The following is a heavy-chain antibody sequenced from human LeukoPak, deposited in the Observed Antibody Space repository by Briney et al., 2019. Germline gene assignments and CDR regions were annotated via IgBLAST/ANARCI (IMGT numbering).Heavy chain of an antibody. D-gene: IGHD2-15*01. CDR3: GRGPKAGGPRHDMDV. J-gene: IGHJ6*02. CDR1: GYILSNFFSSYG. Sequence: GASVKVSCKASGYILSNFFSSYGITWVRQAPGQGLEWMGWISPYNSKTKFAQKFQGIVTMTTETSTSTAYMELRRLRSDDTAVYYCGRGPKAGGPRHDMDVWGRGTTVTVSS. CDR2: ISPYNSKT. V-gene: IGHV1-18*01.